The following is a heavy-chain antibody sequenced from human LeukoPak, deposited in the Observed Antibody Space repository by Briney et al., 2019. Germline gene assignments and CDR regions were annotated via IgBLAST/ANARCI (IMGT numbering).Heavy chain of an antibody. V-gene: IGHV4-59*01. CDR1: GGSISSYY. CDR3: ARDGPRYDSHFDY. J-gene: IGHJ4*02. CDR2: IYYSGGT. D-gene: IGHD5-12*01. Sequence: SETLSLTCTVSGGSISSYYWSWIRQPPGKGLEWIGYIYYSGGTNYNPSLKSRVTISVDTSKNQFSLKLSSVTAADTAVYYCARDGPRYDSHFDYWGQGTLVTVSS.